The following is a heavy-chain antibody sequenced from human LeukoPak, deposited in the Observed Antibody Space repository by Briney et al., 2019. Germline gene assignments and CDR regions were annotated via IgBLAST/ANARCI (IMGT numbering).Heavy chain of an antibody. CDR1: GFTFSTYW. Sequence: QPGGSLRLSCAASGFTFSTYWMTWVRQAPGKGLEWVANIEQDGGEKYYVDSVTGRFTVSRDNAKNSLYLQMNSLRAEDTAVYYCARMSSSSWFVCDHWGQGTLVTVSS. V-gene: IGHV3-7*01. J-gene: IGHJ4*02. CDR3: ARMSSSSWFVCDH. D-gene: IGHD6-13*01. CDR2: IEQDGGEK.